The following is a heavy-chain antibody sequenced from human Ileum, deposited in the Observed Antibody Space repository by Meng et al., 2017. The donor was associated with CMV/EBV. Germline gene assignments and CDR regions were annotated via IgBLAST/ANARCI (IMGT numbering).Heavy chain of an antibody. CDR1: GFLFSAET. J-gene: IGHJ5*02. Sequence: SCAASGFLFSAETMHWVRQAPGRGLEWVSSISSNADYIYYAASVRGRFTISRDNAGNSVFLQMNNLRADDTAVYFCARGLTTSFANSWGQGTLVTVSS. CDR3: ARGLTTSFANS. V-gene: IGHV3-21*01. D-gene: IGHD1-14*01. CDR2: ISSNADYI.